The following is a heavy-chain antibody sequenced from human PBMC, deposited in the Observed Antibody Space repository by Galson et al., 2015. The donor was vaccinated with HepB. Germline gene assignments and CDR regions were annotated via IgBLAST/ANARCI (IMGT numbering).Heavy chain of an antibody. CDR3: ARGGSTVVTLGY. V-gene: IGHV3-21*01. J-gene: IGHJ4*02. CDR2: ISSSSSYI. CDR1: GFTFSSYS. Sequence: SLRLSCAASGFTFSSYSMNWVRQAPGKGLEWVSSISSSSSYIYYADSVKGRFTISRDNAKNSLYLQMNSLRAEDTAVYYCARGGSTVVTLGYWGQGTLVTVSS. D-gene: IGHD4-23*01.